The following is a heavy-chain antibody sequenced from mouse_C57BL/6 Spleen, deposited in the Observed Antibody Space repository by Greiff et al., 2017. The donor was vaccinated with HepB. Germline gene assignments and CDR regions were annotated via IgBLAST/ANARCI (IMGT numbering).Heavy chain of an antibody. Sequence: VQRAESGAELATPGASVKLSCKASGYTLSSYCMHWVKQRPGQGLEWIGYINPSSGYTKYNQKFKDKATLTADKSSSTAYMQLSSLTYEDSAVYYCAREDDGYLDYWGQGTTLTVSS. CDR3: AREDDGYLDY. J-gene: IGHJ2*01. CDR1: GYTLSSYC. D-gene: IGHD2-3*01. CDR2: INPSSGYT. V-gene: IGHV1-7*01.